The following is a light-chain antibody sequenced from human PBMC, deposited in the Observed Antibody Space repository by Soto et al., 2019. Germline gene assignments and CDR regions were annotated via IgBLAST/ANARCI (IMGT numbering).Light chain of an antibody. V-gene: IGKV1-39*01. CDR1: QSISSY. CDR3: QQSYTTPLT. J-gene: IGKJ4*01. CDR2: AAS. Sequence: DIQMTQSPSSLSASVGDRVTSTCRSSQSISSYLNWYQQKPGKAPKLLIYAASSLQSGVPSRFSGSGSGTDFTLIISSLQPEDFATYYCQQSYTTPLTFGGGTKVDIK.